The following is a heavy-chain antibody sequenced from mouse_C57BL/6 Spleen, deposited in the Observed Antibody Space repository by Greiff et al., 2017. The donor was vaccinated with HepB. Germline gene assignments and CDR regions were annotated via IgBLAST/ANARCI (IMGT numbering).Heavy chain of an antibody. J-gene: IGHJ3*01. V-gene: IGHV5-9-1*02. D-gene: IGHD4-1*01. CDR2: ISSGGDYI. Sequence: EVKVVESGEGLVKPGGSLKLSCAASGFTFSSYAMSWVRQTPEKRLEWVAYISSGGDYIYYADTVKGRFTIARDNARNTLYLQMSSLKSEDTAMYYWTRGSNWEAWFAYWGQGTLVTVSA. CDR3: TRGSNWEAWFAY. CDR1: GFTFSSYA.